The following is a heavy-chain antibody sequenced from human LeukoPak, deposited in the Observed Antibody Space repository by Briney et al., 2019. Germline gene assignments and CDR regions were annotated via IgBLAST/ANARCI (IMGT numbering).Heavy chain of an antibody. CDR1: GYTFTSYW. V-gene: IGHV5-51*01. J-gene: IGHJ3*02. CDR2: IYPGDSDT. CDR3: ARHRLYAKCYDRSKALAFDI. D-gene: IGHD3-22*01. Sequence: GQSLTLACKGSGYTFTSYWIGCVRPLPGKCLEWVGSIYPGDSDTRYSPSFQGQVTISADKSISTAYLQWSSLKASYTAMYYCARHRLYAKCYDRSKALAFDIWGQGTMVTVSS.